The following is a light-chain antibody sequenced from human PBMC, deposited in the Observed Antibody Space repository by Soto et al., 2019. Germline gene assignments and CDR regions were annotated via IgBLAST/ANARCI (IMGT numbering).Light chain of an antibody. Sequence: DIQMTQSPSTLSASVGDRVTITCRASQSISSWLAWYQQKPGKAPKLLIYDASSVGSGVPSRFSGSGSGTEFTLTISSLQPDDFATYYCQQYNSYSPAFGQGTKVEIK. CDR2: DAS. CDR3: QQYNSYSPA. CDR1: QSISSW. J-gene: IGKJ1*01. V-gene: IGKV1-5*01.